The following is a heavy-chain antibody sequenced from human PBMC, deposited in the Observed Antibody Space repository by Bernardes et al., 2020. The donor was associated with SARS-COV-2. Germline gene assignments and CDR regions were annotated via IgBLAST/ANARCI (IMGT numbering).Heavy chain of an antibody. V-gene: IGHV4-61*01. Sequence: SETLSLTCTVSGGSVSSGSYYWSWIRQPPGKGLEWIGYIYYSGSTNYNPSLKSRVTISVDTSKNQFSLKLSSVTAADTAVYYCAREGMGITIFGVGNYFDYWGQGT. D-gene: IGHD3-3*01. CDR2: IYYSGST. CDR3: AREGMGITIFGVGNYFDY. J-gene: IGHJ4*02. CDR1: GGSVSSGSYY.